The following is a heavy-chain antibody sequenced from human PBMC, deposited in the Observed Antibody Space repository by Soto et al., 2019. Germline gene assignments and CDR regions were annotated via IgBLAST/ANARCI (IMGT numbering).Heavy chain of an antibody. CDR2: INPNSGGT. Sequence: ASVKVSCKASGYTFTSYGISWVRQAPGQGLEWMGWINPNSGGTNYAQKFQGWVTMTRDTSISTAYMELSRLRSDDTAVYYCARGDYSNYWYGMDVWGQGTTVTVSS. D-gene: IGHD4-4*01. CDR1: GYTFTSYG. V-gene: IGHV1-2*04. CDR3: ARGDYSNYWYGMDV. J-gene: IGHJ6*02.